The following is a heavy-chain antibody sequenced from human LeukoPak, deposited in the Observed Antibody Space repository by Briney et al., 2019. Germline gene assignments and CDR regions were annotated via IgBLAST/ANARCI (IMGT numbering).Heavy chain of an antibody. Sequence: ASVKVSCKASGYTFTSYDINWVRQATGQGLEWMGWMNPNSGNTGYAQKFQGRVTMTRNTSISTAYMELSSLRSEDTAVYYCARGHRITMVRGVIGWFDPWGQGNLVTVSS. D-gene: IGHD3-10*01. CDR2: MNPNSGNT. V-gene: IGHV1-8*01. CDR3: ARGHRITMVRGVIGWFDP. CDR1: GYTFTSYD. J-gene: IGHJ5*02.